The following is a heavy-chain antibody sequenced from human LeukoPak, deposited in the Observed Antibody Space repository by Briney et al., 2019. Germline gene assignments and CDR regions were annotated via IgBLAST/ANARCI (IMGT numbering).Heavy chain of an antibody. CDR1: EFTFSSYA. J-gene: IGHJ4*02. CDR3: AKDYTTMTRGFVY. D-gene: IGHD4-17*01. V-gene: IGHV3-23*01. CDR2: ISGSGDNT. Sequence: GGSLRLSCAASEFTFSSYAMSWVRQAPGKGLEWVSSISGSGDNTYYADSVKGRFTISRDNSKNTLYLQMNSLRADDTALYHCAKDYTTMTRGFVYWGQGTLVTVSA.